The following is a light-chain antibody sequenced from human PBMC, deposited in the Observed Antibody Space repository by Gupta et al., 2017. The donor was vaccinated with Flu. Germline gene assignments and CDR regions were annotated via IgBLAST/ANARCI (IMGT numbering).Light chain of an antibody. J-gene: IGKJ1*01. CDR3: QQDNSFWT. V-gene: IGKV1-5*03. CDR2: KAS. CDR1: QSISSS. Sequence: DIQMTQSPSTLSASVGDRVTITCRASQSISSSLAWYQQKPGKAPKLLIYKASSLESGVPSRFSGSGSGTEFTLTSSSRQSDDFANYYCQQDNSFWTFGQGTKVEIK.